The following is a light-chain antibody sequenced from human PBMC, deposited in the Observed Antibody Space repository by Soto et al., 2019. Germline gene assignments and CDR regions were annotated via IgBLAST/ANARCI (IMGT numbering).Light chain of an antibody. Sequence: EIVVTQSPALLSVSPGERVTLSCRASQSVISSIAWYQQKLGQAPRLLIYGASTRATGIPARFSGSGSGTEFFPTISSLQSEDFAMYYCQHYNNWLGTFGGGTKVEIK. J-gene: IGKJ4*01. V-gene: IGKV3-15*01. CDR3: QHYNNWLGT. CDR1: QSVISS. CDR2: GAS.